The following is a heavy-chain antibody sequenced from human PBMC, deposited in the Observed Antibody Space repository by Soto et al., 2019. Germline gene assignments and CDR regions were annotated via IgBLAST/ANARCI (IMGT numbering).Heavy chain of an antibody. V-gene: IGHV2-5*02. CDR1: GFSLNTRGVG. CDR2: IYWDDDK. Sequence: SGPTLVNPTQTLTLTCTFSGFSLNTRGVGVGWILQPPGKALEWLALIYWDDDKRYSPSLKSRLTITKDTSKNQVVLTMTNMDPVDTATYYCAHRQTYCGGDCYSGFDYWGQGTLVTVSS. CDR3: AHRQTYCGGDCYSGFDY. J-gene: IGHJ4*02. D-gene: IGHD2-21*02.